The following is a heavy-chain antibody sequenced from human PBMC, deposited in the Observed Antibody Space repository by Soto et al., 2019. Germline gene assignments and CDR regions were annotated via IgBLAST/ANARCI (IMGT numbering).Heavy chain of an antibody. CDR2: INHSGST. V-gene: IGHV4-34*01. J-gene: IGHJ4*02. Sequence: SETLSLTCAVYGGSFSGYYWSWIRQPPGKGLEWMGEINHSGSTNYNPSLKSRVTISVDTSKNQFSLKLSSVTAADTAVYYCARSRSGYDLVSGYWGQGTLVTVSS. CDR3: ARSRSGYDLVSGY. D-gene: IGHD5-12*01. CDR1: GGSFSGYY.